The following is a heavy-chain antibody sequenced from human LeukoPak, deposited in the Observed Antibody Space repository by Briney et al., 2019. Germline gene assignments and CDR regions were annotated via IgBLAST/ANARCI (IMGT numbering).Heavy chain of an antibody. CDR2: ISFDGSNK. CDR1: GFSFSYYA. J-gene: IGHJ4*02. V-gene: IGHV3-30-3*01. CDR3: ARGRYFSPYYFDY. D-gene: IGHD2/OR15-2a*01. Sequence: GGSLRLSCAASGFSFSYYAMHWVRQAPGKGLEWVAVISFDGSNKYYADSVKGRFTISRDNSKNTLYLQINSLRAEDTAVYSCARGRYFSPYYFDYWGQGTLVTVSS.